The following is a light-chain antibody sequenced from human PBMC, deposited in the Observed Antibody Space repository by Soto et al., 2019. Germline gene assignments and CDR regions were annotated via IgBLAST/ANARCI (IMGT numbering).Light chain of an antibody. CDR3: MQTLQTWT. CDR2: LGF. V-gene: IGKV2-28*01. J-gene: IGKJ1*01. CDR1: QNLLHSNGNTY. Sequence: DIVMTQSPLSLPVIPGEPASISCRSSQNLLHSNGNTYLDWYLQKPGQSPQLLIYLGFNRASGVPDRFSGSGSGTDFTLKISRVEAEDVGVYYCMQTLQTWTFGQGTKVDI.